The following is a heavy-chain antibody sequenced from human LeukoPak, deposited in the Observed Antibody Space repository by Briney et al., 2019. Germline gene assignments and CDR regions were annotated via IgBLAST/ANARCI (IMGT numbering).Heavy chain of an antibody. J-gene: IGHJ4*02. CDR2: INAGNGNT. D-gene: IGHD6-13*01. Sequence: GASVKVSCKASGYTFINFAINWGRQAPGQRPEWLGWINAGNGNTKYSQKFQGRVTITRDTSASTAYMELSSLTSEDTAVYYCARGPRAAADDYWGQGTLVTVSS. CDR3: ARGPRAAADDY. V-gene: IGHV1-3*01. CDR1: GYTFINFA.